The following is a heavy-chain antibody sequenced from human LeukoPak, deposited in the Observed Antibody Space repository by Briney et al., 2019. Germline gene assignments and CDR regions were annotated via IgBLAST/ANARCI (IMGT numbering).Heavy chain of an antibody. D-gene: IGHD1-26*01. Sequence: GGSPRLSCAASGFTFSSYWMSWVRQAPGKGLEWVANIKQDGSEKYYVDSVKGRFTISRDSAKNSLYLQMNSLRAEDTAVYYCAREGVGATSLDYWGQGTLVTVSS. CDR1: GFTFSSYW. CDR3: AREGVGATSLDY. V-gene: IGHV3-7*01. CDR2: IKQDGSEK. J-gene: IGHJ4*02.